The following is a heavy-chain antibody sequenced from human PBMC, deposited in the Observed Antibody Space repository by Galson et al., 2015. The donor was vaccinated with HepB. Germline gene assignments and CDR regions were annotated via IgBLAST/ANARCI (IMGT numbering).Heavy chain of an antibody. J-gene: IGHJ6*02. CDR3: ARTVDTAMNLDNYYYYGMDV. Sequence: CAASGFTFSSYGMHWVRQAPGKGLEWVAVIWYDGSNKYYADSVKGRFTISRDNSKNTLYLQMNGLRAEDTAVYYCARTVDTAMNLDNYYYYGMDVWGQGTTVTVSS. CDR1: GFTFSSYG. D-gene: IGHD5-18*01. CDR2: IWYDGSNK. V-gene: IGHV3-33*01.